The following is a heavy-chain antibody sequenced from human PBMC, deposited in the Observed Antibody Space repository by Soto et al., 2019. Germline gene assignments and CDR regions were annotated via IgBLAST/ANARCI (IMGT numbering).Heavy chain of an antibody. J-gene: IGHJ3*02. CDR2: MNPNSGST. CDR1: GYTFTSYD. Sequence: ASVKVSCKASGYTFTSYDINWVRQATGQGLEWMGWMNPNSGSTGYAQKFQGRVTMTRNTSISTAYMELSSLRSEDTAVYYCARVVGWSSPDAFDIWGQGTMVTVSS. CDR3: ARVVGWSSPDAFDI. D-gene: IGHD2-2*01. V-gene: IGHV1-8*01.